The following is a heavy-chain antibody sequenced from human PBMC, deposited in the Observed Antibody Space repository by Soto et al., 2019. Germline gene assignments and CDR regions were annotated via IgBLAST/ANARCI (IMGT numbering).Heavy chain of an antibody. Sequence: AXVKVSCKASGYTFTSYYMHWVRQAPGQGLEWMGIINPSGGSTSYAQKFQGRVTMTRDTSTSTVYMELSSLRSEDTAVYYCARTERITMIVVVINPGDAFDIWAKGQWSPSPQ. D-gene: IGHD3-22*01. CDR1: GYTFTSYY. CDR3: ARTERITMIVVVINPGDAFDI. J-gene: IGHJ3*02. CDR2: INPSGGST. V-gene: IGHV1-46*01.